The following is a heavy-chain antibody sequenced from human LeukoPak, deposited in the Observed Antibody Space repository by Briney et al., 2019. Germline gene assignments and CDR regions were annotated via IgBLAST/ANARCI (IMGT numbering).Heavy chain of an antibody. J-gene: IGHJ4*02. CDR3: AREPPARSLYGDYSPAIDY. Sequence: GASVKVSCKASGGTFSSYAISWVRQAPGQGLEWMGRIIPILGIANYAQKFQGRVTITADKSTSTAYMELSSLRSEDTAVYYCAREPPARSLYGDYSPAIDYWGQGTLVTVS. V-gene: IGHV1-69*04. CDR2: IIPILGIA. D-gene: IGHD4-17*01. CDR1: GGTFSSYA.